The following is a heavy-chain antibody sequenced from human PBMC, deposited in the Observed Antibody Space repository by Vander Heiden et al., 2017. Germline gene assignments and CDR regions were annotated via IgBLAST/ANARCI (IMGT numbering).Heavy chain of an antibody. J-gene: IGHJ6*02. V-gene: IGHV3-74*01. CDR1: GFTFSHYY. CDR2: INSDGSIT. Sequence: ELQLVESGGGLVQPGGSRRLYCAGSGFTFSHYYIHWMRQAPGKGLVWVSNINSDGSITNYADSVKGRFTISRDNAKSTVYLQMNNLRAEDTAVYYCARGNYGMDVWGQGTTVTVS. CDR3: ARGNYGMDV.